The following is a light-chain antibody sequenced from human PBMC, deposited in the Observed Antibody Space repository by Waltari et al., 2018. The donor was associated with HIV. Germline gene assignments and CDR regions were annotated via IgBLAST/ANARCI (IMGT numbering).Light chain of an antibody. CDR1: QSLLYTSNNRIN. J-gene: IGKJ2*01. CDR2: GTS. V-gene: IGKV4-1*01. Sequence: DIVMTPSPDSLSVSLCERATITCKSSQSLLYTSNNRINLAWFQQKPGKAPKLLISGTSTLESGVPDRFSGAGSGTDFTLSISSLQAEDVAVYYCQQYYDSPYTFGQGTKLEIK. CDR3: QQYYDSPYT.